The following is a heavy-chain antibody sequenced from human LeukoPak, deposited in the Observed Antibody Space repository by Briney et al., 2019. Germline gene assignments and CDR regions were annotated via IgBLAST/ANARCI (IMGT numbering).Heavy chain of an antibody. D-gene: IGHD5-18*01. V-gene: IGHV3-11*05. CDR2: ISSSSSYT. CDR1: GFTFSDYY. Sequence: GGSLSLSCAASGFTFSDYYMSWIRQAPGKGLEWVSYISSSSSYTNYADSVKGRFTISRDNAKNSLYLQMNSLRAEDTAVYYCAREGSYGLTWFDPWGQGTLVTVSS. J-gene: IGHJ5*02. CDR3: AREGSYGLTWFDP.